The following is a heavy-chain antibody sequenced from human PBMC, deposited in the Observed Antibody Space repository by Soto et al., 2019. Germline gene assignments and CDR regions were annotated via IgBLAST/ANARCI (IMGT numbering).Heavy chain of an antibody. CDR2: MNPNSGNT. CDR3: ARGVRLAACRKWFGP. V-gene: IGHV1-8*01. CDR1: GYTFTSYD. D-gene: IGHD2-15*01. Sequence: QVQLVQSGAEVKKPGASVKVSCKASGYTFTSYDINWVRQATGQGLEWMGWMNPNSGNTGYAQKFQGRVTMTRNTAIGPAYMEVRSLRCGDTAVYFCARGVRLAACRKWFGPWGQGTLVTVSS. J-gene: IGHJ5*02.